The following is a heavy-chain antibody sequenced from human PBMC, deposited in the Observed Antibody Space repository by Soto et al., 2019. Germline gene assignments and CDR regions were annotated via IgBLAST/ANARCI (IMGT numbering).Heavy chain of an antibody. CDR2: IKSKTDGGTT. J-gene: IGHJ4*02. V-gene: IGHV3-15*01. Sequence: EVQLVESGGGLVKPGGSLRLSCAASGFIFSNAWMSWVRQAPGKGLEWVGLIKSKTDGGTTDYAAPVKGRFTISRDDSKNTLYLQMNSLKTEDTAVYYCTTGDYWGQGTLVTVSS. CDR1: GFIFSNAW. CDR3: TTGDY.